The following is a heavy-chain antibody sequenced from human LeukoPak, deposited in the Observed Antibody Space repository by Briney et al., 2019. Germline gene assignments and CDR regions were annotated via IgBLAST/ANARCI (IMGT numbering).Heavy chain of an antibody. CDR2: ISAYNGNT. J-gene: IGHJ6*03. CDR3: ARDVAARPYYYMDV. CDR1: GYTFTSYG. D-gene: IGHD6-6*01. Sequence: ASVKVSCKASGYTFTSYGISWVRQATGQGREWMGWISAYNGNTNYAQKLQGRVTMTTDTSTSTAYMELRSLRSDDTAVYYCARDVAARPYYYMDVWGKGTMVTVSS. V-gene: IGHV1-18*01.